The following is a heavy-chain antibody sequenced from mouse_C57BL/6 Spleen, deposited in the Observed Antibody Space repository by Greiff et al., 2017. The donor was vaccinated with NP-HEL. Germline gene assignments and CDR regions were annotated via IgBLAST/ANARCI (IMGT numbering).Heavy chain of an antibody. CDR1: GFTFSNYW. CDR3: TGRSYYGSSYWYFDV. Sequence: EVKVEESGGGLVQPGGSMKLSCVASGFTFSNYWMNWVRQSPEKGLEWVAQIRLKSDNYATHYAESVKGRFTISRDDSKSSVYLQMNNLRAEDTGIYYCTGRSYYGSSYWYFDVWGTGTTVTVSS. J-gene: IGHJ1*03. V-gene: IGHV6-3*01. CDR2: IRLKSDNYAT. D-gene: IGHD1-1*01.